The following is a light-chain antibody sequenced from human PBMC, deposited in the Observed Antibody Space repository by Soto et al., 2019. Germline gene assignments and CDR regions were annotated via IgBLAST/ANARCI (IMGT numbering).Light chain of an antibody. Sequence: EIVLTQSPGTLSLSPGERATLSCRASQSVTNNFLAWYQQKPGQAPRLHIYGASTRAAGVPDRFSGSGSGTDFTLTITRLEPEDFAVYYCQQYGRSPLLYTFGQGTKLGVK. CDR3: QQYGRSPLLYT. CDR2: GAS. V-gene: IGKV3-20*01. J-gene: IGKJ2*01. CDR1: QSVTNNF.